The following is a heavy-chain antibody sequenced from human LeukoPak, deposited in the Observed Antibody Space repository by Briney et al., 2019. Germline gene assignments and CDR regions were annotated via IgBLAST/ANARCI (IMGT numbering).Heavy chain of an antibody. CDR2: ITISGTFI. J-gene: IGHJ4*01. V-gene: IGHV3-21*01. Sequence: KSGGSLRLSCAASGFTFSTFPMTWVRQAPGKGLEWVSSITISGTFIYYADSVKGRFTISRDNAKNSLYLQMNSLRAEDTAVYYCAREDSSGYYKGLDYWGHGTLVTVSS. CDR1: GFTFSTFP. D-gene: IGHD3-22*01. CDR3: AREDSSGYYKGLDY.